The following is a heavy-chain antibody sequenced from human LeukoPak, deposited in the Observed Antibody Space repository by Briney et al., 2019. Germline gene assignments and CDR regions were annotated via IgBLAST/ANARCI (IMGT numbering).Heavy chain of an antibody. CDR1: RGTFSSYA. CDR3: ASPSARPSSWSPFEFDY. D-gene: IGHD6-13*01. Sequence: ASVKVSCKASRGTFSSYAISWVRQAPGQGLEWMGGIIPIFGTANYAQKFQGRVTITADESTSTAYMELSSLRSEDTAVYYCASPSARPSSWSPFEFDYWGQGTLVTVSS. V-gene: IGHV1-69*01. CDR2: IIPIFGTA. J-gene: IGHJ4*02.